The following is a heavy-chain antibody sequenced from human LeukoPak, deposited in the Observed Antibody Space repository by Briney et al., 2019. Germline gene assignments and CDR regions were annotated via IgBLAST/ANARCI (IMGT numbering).Heavy chain of an antibody. J-gene: IGHJ4*02. CDR1: GFTFSSYA. Sequence: GGSLRLSCAASGFTFSSYAMSWVRQAPGKGLEWVSAISGSGGSTYYADSVKGRFTISRDNSKNTLYLQMNSLRAGDTAVYYCAKSNSGGVIVIYFDYWGQGTLVTVSS. D-gene: IGHD3-16*02. CDR2: ISGSGGST. V-gene: IGHV3-23*01. CDR3: AKSNSGGVIVIYFDY.